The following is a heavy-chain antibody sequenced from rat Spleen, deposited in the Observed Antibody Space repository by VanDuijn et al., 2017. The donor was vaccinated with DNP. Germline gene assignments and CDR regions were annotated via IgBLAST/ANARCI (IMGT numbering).Heavy chain of an antibody. J-gene: IGHJ3*01. D-gene: IGHD1-3*01. CDR2: VSYSGST. CDR1: GYSISSNY. V-gene: IGHV3-1*01. CDR3: ASLWTLAY. Sequence: EVQLQESGPGLVKPSQSLSLTCSVTGYSISSNYWGWIRKFPGNKMEWMGYVSYSGSTSYNPSLKSRISITRDTSKNQFFLHLNSVTTEDTATYYCASLWTLAYWGQGTLVTVSS.